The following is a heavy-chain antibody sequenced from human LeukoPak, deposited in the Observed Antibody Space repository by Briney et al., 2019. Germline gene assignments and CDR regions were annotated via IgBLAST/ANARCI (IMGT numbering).Heavy chain of an antibody. CDR3: AREERQPYYDFWSGFNP. Sequence: GGSLRLSCAASGFTFDDYAMHWVRQAPGKGLEWVSGISWNSGSIGYADSVKGRFTISRDNAKNTLYLQMNSLRAEDTAVYYCAREERQPYYDFWSGFNPWGQGTLVTVSS. V-gene: IGHV3-9*01. CDR2: ISWNSGSI. CDR1: GFTFDDYA. J-gene: IGHJ5*02. D-gene: IGHD3-3*01.